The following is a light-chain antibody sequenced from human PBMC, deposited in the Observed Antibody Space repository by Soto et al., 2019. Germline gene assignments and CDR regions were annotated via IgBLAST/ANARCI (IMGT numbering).Light chain of an antibody. CDR3: HQYNNWFPFT. Sequence: EVVLTQSPATLSVSPGERATLSCRASESVNNKLGGYQQKPGQAPRILIYRASTRATGIPARFSGSGSGTEFTLTISSLQSEDSAVYYCHQYNNWFPFTFGQGTRLEIK. CDR2: RAS. J-gene: IGKJ5*01. CDR1: ESVNNK. V-gene: IGKV3-15*01.